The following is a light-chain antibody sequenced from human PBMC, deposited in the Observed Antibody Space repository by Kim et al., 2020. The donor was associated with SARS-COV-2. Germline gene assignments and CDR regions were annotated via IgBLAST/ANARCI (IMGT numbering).Light chain of an antibody. Sequence: QSALTQPASVSGSPGQSITISCTGTSSDVGGYKYVSWYQQHPGKAPKLMIYEVSNRPSGVSNRFSGSKSGNTASLTVSGLQAEDEADYYCSSFAGSNNVFGTGTKVTVL. V-gene: IGLV2-14*01. J-gene: IGLJ1*01. CDR2: EVS. CDR3: SSFAGSNNV. CDR1: SSDVGGYKY.